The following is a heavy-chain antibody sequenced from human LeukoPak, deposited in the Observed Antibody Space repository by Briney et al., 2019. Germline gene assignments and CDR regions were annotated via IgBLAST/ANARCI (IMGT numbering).Heavy chain of an antibody. CDR3: TRAPYSSSWYSDC. D-gene: IGHD6-13*01. CDR2: ISSSGSTI. V-gene: IGHV3-48*03. Sequence: GGSLRLSRAASGFTFSSYEVNWVRQAPGKGLEWVSYISSSGSTIYYADSVKGRFTISRDNAKNSLYLQMNSLRAEDTAVYYCTRAPYSSSWYSDCWGQGTLVTVSS. J-gene: IGHJ4*02. CDR1: GFTFSSYE.